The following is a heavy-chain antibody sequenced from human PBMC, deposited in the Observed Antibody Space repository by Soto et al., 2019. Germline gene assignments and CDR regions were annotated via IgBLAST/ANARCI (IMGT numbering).Heavy chain of an antibody. CDR3: AKDLYDYIWGSYRSKGFDY. Sequence: PGGSLRLSCAASGFTFNNYAMSWVRQGPGKGLEWVSAISGSGGGTYYADSVKGRFTISRDNSKNTLYLQMNSLRAEDTAVYYCAKDLYDYIWGSYRSKGFDYWGQGTMVTVSS. CDR2: ISGSGGGT. CDR1: GFTFNNYA. J-gene: IGHJ4*02. D-gene: IGHD3-16*02. V-gene: IGHV3-23*01.